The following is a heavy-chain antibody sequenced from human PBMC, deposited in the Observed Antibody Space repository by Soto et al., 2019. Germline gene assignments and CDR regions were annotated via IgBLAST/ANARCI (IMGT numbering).Heavy chain of an antibody. CDR1: GGSITSDNW. J-gene: IGHJ3*02. D-gene: IGHD2-15*01. CDR2: IFRIGAP. Sequence: QVQLQESGPGLVKPSETLSLTCAVSGGSITSDNWWSWVRQPPDMGLEWIGEIFRIGAPHYKPSLDSRVTITMDTSKTQFSLRLNSVTVTDTAVYFCVSVGGHGGKSPIWGRGTMVSVSS. V-gene: IGHV4-4*02. CDR3: VSVGGHGGKSPI.